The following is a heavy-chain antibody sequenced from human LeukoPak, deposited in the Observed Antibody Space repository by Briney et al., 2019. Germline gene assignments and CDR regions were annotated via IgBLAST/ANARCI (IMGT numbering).Heavy chain of an antibody. CDR2: ISAYNVNT. CDR1: GYTFTSYG. V-gene: IGHV1-18*01. Sequence: ASVKVFCKASGYTFTSYGISWVRQAPGQGLEWMGWISAYNVNTKYAQKLQDRVTMTTDTSTTTAYLEVRSLTSDDTAVYYCARGSAMAQKQLVRHFHSWGQGTLVIVSS. CDR3: ARGSAMAQKQLVRHFHS. J-gene: IGHJ4*02. D-gene: IGHD6-6*01.